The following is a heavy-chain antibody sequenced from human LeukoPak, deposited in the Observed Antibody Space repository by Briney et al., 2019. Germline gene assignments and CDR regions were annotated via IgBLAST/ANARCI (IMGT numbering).Heavy chain of an antibody. Sequence: PSETLSLTCAVSGGSFSGYYWNWIRQPPGKGLEWIGEIDHSGSTNYNPSLKSRVTILVDTSKNQFSLKLSSVTAADTAVYYCARHARPSGYSGYDYLPYYYYYYMDVWGRGTTVTISS. CDR3: ARHARPSGYSGYDYLPYYYYYYMDV. CDR1: GGSFSGYY. CDR2: IDHSGST. V-gene: IGHV4-34*01. D-gene: IGHD5-12*01. J-gene: IGHJ6*03.